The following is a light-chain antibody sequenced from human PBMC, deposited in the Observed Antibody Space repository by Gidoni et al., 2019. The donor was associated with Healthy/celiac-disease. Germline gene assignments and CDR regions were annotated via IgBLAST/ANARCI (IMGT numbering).Light chain of an antibody. CDR1: QSVSSN. V-gene: IGKV3-15*01. Sequence: EIVMTQSPATLSVSPGARATLSCRASQSVSSNLAWYQQKPGQAPRLLLYGASTRATGIPARFSGSGSGTEFTLTISSLQSEDFAVYYCQQYNNWPSWTFGQXTKVEIK. CDR2: GAS. J-gene: IGKJ1*01. CDR3: QQYNNWPSWT.